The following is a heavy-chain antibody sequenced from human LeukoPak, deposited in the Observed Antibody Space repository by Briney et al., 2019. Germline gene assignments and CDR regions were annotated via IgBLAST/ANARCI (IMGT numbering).Heavy chain of an antibody. V-gene: IGHV1-2*02. CDR2: INPKSGGT. J-gene: IGHJ4*02. D-gene: IGHD5-18*01. Sequence: ASVKVSCKASGYSFTGHYMHWVRQAPGQGLEWMGWINPKSGGTNYAQKFQGRVTMTRDTSISTAYMELSRLRSDDTAVYYCARESRYSYGYYFDYWGQGTLVTVSS. CDR3: ARESRYSYGYYFDY. CDR1: GYSFTGHY.